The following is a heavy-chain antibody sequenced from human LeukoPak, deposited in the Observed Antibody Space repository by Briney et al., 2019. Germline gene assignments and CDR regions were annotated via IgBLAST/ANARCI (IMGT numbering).Heavy chain of an antibody. CDR1: GYSFTSYW. CDR3: ARPGFSGRWLQFSSGMDV. Sequence: GESLKISWKGSGYSFTSYWSGWVGRMPGKGLGWLGIIYPGASDTRYSPSFQGQDTISADNSISTDYLQWSSQQPSDTAMYYCARPGFSGRWLQFSSGMDVWGQGTTVTVSS. J-gene: IGHJ6*02. V-gene: IGHV5-51*01. D-gene: IGHD5-12*01. CDR2: IYPGASDT.